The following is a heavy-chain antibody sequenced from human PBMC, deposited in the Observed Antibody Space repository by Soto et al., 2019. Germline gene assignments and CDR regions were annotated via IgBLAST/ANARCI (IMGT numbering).Heavy chain of an antibody. D-gene: IGHD2-2*01. CDR3: AKAAVPAAYYYYGMDV. CDR1: GFTFSSYA. J-gene: IGHJ6*02. CDR2: ISGSGGST. Sequence: GGSLRLSCAASGFTFSSYAMSWVRQAPGKGLEWVSAISGSGGSTYYADSVKGRFTISRDNSKNTLYLQMNSLRAEDTAVYYCAKAAVPAAYYYYGMDVWGQGTTVTVS. V-gene: IGHV3-23*01.